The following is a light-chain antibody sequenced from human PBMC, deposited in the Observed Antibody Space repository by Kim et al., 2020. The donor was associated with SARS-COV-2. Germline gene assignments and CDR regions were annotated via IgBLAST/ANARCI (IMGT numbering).Light chain of an antibody. Sequence: SSELTQDPAVSVALGQTVRITCQGDSLRSYYASWYQQKPGQAPVLVIYGKNNRPSAIPDRFSGSSSGNTASLTITGAQAEDEADYYCNSRDSSGIHVLFG. CDR3: NSRDSSGIHVL. V-gene: IGLV3-19*01. CDR2: GKN. J-gene: IGLJ2*01. CDR1: SLRSYY.